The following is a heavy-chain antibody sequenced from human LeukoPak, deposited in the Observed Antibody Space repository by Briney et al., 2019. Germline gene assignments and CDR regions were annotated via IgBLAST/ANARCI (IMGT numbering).Heavy chain of an antibody. CDR3: ARDIVVVPAAIEEEYYFDY. D-gene: IGHD2-2*02. V-gene: IGHV1-69*13. CDR2: IIPIFGTA. Sequence: ASVNVSCKASGYTFTSYGISWVRQAPGQGLEWMGGIIPIFGTANYAQKFQGRVTITADESTSTAYMELSSLRSEDTAVYYCARDIVVVPAAIEEEYYFDYWGQGTLVTVSS. J-gene: IGHJ4*02. CDR1: GYTFTSYG.